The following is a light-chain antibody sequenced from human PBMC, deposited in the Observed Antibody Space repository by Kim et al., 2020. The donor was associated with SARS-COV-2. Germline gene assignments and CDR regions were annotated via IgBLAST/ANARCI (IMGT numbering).Light chain of an antibody. V-gene: IGKV1-5*01. Sequence: DIQMTQSPSTLSASIGDRVTVTCRASERISSWLAWYQKKPGKAPKVVIYDASILESGVPSRFSGSGSGTEFTLTISSLQPDDFATYYCQQYNSYPCTFGQGTKVDIK. CDR2: DAS. CDR3: QQYNSYPCT. J-gene: IGKJ1*01. CDR1: ERISSW.